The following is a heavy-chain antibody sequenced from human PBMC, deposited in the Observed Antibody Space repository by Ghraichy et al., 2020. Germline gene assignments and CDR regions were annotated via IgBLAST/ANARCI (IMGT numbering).Heavy chain of an antibody. Sequence: LSLTCAASGFTFSGYWMHWVRQAPGKGLMWVSRINSDGSSATYADSVKGRFTVSRDNAKNTLYLQMNSLRAEDTAVYYCARDLLYCSGSTCYSDSWRWFDPWGQGILVTVSS. J-gene: IGHJ5*02. CDR1: GFTFSGYW. CDR3: ARDLLYCSGSTCYSDSWRWFDP. D-gene: IGHD2-15*01. V-gene: IGHV3-74*01. CDR2: INSDGSSA.